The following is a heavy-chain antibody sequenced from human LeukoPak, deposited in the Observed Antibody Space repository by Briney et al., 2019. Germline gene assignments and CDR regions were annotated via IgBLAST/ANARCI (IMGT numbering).Heavy chain of an antibody. D-gene: IGHD6-19*01. J-gene: IGHJ4*02. CDR1: GGTFSSYA. Sequence: ASAKVSCKASGGTFSSYAISWVRQAPGQGLEWMGGIIPIFGTANYAQKFQGRVTITADESTSTAYMELSSLRSEDTAVYYCARRRGGGVEQSIYFDYWGQGTLVTVSS. CDR2: IIPIFGTA. CDR3: ARRRGGGVEQSIYFDY. V-gene: IGHV1-69*13.